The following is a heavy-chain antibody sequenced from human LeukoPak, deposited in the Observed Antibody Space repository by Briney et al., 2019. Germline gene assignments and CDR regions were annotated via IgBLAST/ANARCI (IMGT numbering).Heavy chain of an antibody. CDR1: GYPFTGYY. Sequence: ASVRVSCKASGYPFTGYYIHWVRQAPGQGLEWMGRINPNSGGANYAQSFQGRVTVTRDTSISTAYMELSNLRSDDTAVYYCARGPPNWGYDYWGPGTLVTVSS. D-gene: IGHD7-27*01. CDR2: INPNSGGA. J-gene: IGHJ4*02. V-gene: IGHV1-2*06. CDR3: ARGPPNWGYDY.